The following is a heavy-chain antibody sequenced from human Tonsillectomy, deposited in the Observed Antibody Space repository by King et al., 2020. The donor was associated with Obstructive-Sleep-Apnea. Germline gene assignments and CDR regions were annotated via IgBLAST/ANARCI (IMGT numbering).Heavy chain of an antibody. J-gene: IGHJ4*02. CDR3: ARDWASVFNY. D-gene: IGHD7-27*01. CDR1: GYSFTTYY. CDR2: INPSGGSA. V-gene: IGHV1-46*01. Sequence: VQLVESGAEVKKPGASVKVSCKASGYSFTTYYMHWVRQAPGQGLEWMGIINPSGGSASYAQKFQDRVTMTSDTSTSTVYMELSSLRSEDTAVYYCARDWASVFNYWGQGTLVTVSS.